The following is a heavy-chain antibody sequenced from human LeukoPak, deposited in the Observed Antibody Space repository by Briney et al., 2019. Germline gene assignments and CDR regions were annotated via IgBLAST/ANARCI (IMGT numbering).Heavy chain of an antibody. CDR1: GFTFDGYV. CDR2: ISGDGTVT. CDR3: VKGGQWLITN. D-gene: IGHD6-19*01. J-gene: IGHJ4*02. V-gene: IGHV3-43*02. Sequence: GGSLRLSCAASGFTFDGYVMHWVRQPPGNGLEWVSLISGDGTVTYYVDSVKGRFTISRGNSKNPLYLQMNSLRSEDTAVYFCVKGGQWLITNWGQGTPVTVSS.